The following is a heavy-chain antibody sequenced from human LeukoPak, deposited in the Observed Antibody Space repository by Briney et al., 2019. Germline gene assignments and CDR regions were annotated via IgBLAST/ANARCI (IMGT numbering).Heavy chain of an antibody. CDR1: GYTFTGYY. J-gene: IGHJ5*02. CDR2: INPNSGGT. Sequence: ASVKVSCKASGYTFTGYYMHWVRQAPGQGLEWMGWINPNSGGTNYAQKFQGRVTMTRDMSISTAYMELSRLRSDDTAVYYCARDRTVPAANWFDPWGQGTLVTVSS. V-gene: IGHV1-2*02. D-gene: IGHD2-2*01. CDR3: ARDRTVPAANWFDP.